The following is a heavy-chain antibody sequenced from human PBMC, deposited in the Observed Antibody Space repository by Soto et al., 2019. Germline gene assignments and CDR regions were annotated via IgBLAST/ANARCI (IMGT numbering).Heavy chain of an antibody. Sequence: GVSLRLSCAASGFTFSSYGMHWVRQAPGKGLEWVAVIWYDGSNKYYADSVKGRFTISRDNSKNTLYLQMNSLRAEDTAVYYCARGQRWLQYFAYWGQGTLVTVSS. CDR2: IWYDGSNK. CDR3: ARGQRWLQYFAY. J-gene: IGHJ4*02. V-gene: IGHV3-33*01. CDR1: GFTFSSYG. D-gene: IGHD5-12*01.